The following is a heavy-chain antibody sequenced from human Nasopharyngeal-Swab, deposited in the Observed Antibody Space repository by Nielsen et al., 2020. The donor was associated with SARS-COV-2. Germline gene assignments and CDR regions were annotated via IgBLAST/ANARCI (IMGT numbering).Heavy chain of an antibody. D-gene: IGHD6-13*01. Sequence: SQTLSLTCAVYGGSFSGYYWSWIRQPPGKGLGWIGEINHSGSTNYNPSLKSRVTISVDTSKNQFSLKLHSVTAADTAVYYCARGIVVDSSSWYPSYFDYWGQGTLVTVSS. J-gene: IGHJ4*02. CDR1: GGSFSGYY. V-gene: IGHV4-34*01. CDR2: INHSGST. CDR3: ARGIVVDSSSWYPSYFDY.